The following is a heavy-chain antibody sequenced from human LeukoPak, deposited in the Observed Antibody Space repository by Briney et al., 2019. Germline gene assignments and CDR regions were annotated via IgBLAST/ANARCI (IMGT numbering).Heavy chain of an antibody. CDR2: ISSSSSYI. CDR3: ARTADYYDSSGYYYDY. D-gene: IGHD3-22*01. Sequence: GGSLRLSCAASGFTFSSYSMNWVRQAPGKGLEWVSSISSSSSYIYYADSVKGRSTISRDNAKNSLYLQMNSLRAEDTAVYYCARTADYYDSSGYYYDYWGQGTLVTVSS. CDR1: GFTFSSYS. V-gene: IGHV3-21*01. J-gene: IGHJ4*02.